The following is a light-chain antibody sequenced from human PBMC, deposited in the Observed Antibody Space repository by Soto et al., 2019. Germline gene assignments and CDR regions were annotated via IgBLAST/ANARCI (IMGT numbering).Light chain of an antibody. V-gene: IGKV1-5*01. Sequence: DIQMTQSPSALSASIGDRVTITCRASQNIDTSLAWYQQKPGKAPKSLIFDASNLESGVSSRLRGSGSGTEFTLTIDNLQPDDSGSYYCQHYKAFSPWTFGPGTKVEIK. CDR2: DAS. J-gene: IGKJ1*01. CDR3: QHYKAFSPWT. CDR1: QNIDTS.